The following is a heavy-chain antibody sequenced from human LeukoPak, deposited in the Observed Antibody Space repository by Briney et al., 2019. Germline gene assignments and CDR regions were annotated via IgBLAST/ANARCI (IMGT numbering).Heavy chain of an antibody. J-gene: IGHJ4*02. V-gene: IGHV4-34*01. Sequence: SETLSLTCAVYGGSFSGYYWSWIRQPPGKGLEWIGEINHSGSTNYNPSLKSRVTISVDTSKNQFSLKLSSVTAADTAVYYCGGTKPGDNYYFDYWGQGTLVTVSS. CDR3: GGTKPGDNYYFDY. CDR2: INHSGST. CDR1: GGSFSGYY. D-gene: IGHD1-14*01.